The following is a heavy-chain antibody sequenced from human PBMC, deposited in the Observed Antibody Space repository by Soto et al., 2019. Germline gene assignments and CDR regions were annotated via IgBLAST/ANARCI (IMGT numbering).Heavy chain of an antibody. CDR3: ARGFFADFWSGYYTGSGFHFDY. CDR2: MNPNSGNT. CDR1: GSTFPSYD. V-gene: IGHV1-8*01. D-gene: IGHD3-3*01. Sequence: ASVKVSCKASGSTFPSYDINWVRQATGQGLEWMGWMNPNSGNTGYAQKFQGRVTMTRNTSISTAYMELSSLRSEDTAVYYCARGFFADFWSGYYTGSGFHFDYWGQGTLVTVSS. J-gene: IGHJ4*02.